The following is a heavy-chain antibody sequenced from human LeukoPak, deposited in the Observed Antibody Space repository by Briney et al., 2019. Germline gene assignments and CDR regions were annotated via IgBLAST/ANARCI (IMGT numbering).Heavy chain of an antibody. CDR3: ARHPRYDYVWGSYRSGVYFDY. V-gene: IGHV5-10-1*01. CDR1: GYSFTSHW. J-gene: IGHJ4*02. CDR2: IDPSDSYT. Sequence: ESLKISCKGSGYSFTSHWISWVRQMPGKGLEWMGRIDPSDSYTNYSPSFQGHVTISADKSISTAYLQWSSLKASDTAMYYCARHPRYDYVWGSYRSGVYFDYWGQGTLVTVSS. D-gene: IGHD3-16*02.